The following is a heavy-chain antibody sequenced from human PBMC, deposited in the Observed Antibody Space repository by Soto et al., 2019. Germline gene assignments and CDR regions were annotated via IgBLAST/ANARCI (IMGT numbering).Heavy chain of an antibody. CDR1: GYTFTSYA. Sequence: ASVKVSCKASGYTFTSYAMHWVRQAPGQRLEWMGWINAGNGNTKYSQKFKGRVTITRDTSASTAYMELSSLRSEDTAVNYCARGRFASSGYYSSWGQGTLVTVS. D-gene: IGHD3-22*01. J-gene: IGHJ5*02. V-gene: IGHV1-3*01. CDR2: INAGNGNT. CDR3: ARGRFASSGYYSS.